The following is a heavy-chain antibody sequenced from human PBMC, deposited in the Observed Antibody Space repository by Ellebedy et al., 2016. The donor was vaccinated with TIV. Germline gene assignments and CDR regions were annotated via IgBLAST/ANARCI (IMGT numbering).Heavy chain of an antibody. CDR1: GYSFSTYW. CDR3: ARHMNTAMTNDY. V-gene: IGHV5-10-1*01. CDR2: IDPSDSYT. J-gene: IGHJ4*02. Sequence: GESLKISCKASGYSFSTYWITWVRQMPGKGLEWMGRIDPSDSYTNYSPSFQGHVTISADKSISTAYLQWSSLKASDTAIYYCARHMNTAMTNDYWGQGTLVTVSS. D-gene: IGHD5-18*01.